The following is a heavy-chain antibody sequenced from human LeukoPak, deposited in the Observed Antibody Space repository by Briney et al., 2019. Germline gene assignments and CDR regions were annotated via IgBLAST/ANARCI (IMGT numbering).Heavy chain of an antibody. J-gene: IGHJ5*02. CDR1: GFTFSDFG. CDR3: VKGGSSSHNWFDP. CDR2: IRNDGSKD. Sequence: PGGSLRLSCAASGFTFSDFGTHWVRQAPGKGLEWVAFIRNDGSKDYYPDSVKGRFTISRDNSRTTLYLQMHSLRIEDTAVYYCVKGGSSSHNWFDPWGQGILVTVSS. D-gene: IGHD6-13*01. V-gene: IGHV3-30*02.